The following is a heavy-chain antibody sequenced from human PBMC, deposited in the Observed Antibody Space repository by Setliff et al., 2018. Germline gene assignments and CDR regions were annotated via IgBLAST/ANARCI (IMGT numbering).Heavy chain of an antibody. Sequence: GGSLRLSCAASGFTFSSYAMSWVRQAPGKGLECVPAISGSGVSTYYADSVKGRFTISRDNSKNTLYLQMNSLRAEDTTVYYCAKDLRGYDYEGFDYWGQGTLVTAPQ. J-gene: IGHJ4*02. D-gene: IGHD5-12*01. CDR1: GFTFSSYA. CDR2: ISGSGVST. V-gene: IGHV3-23*01. CDR3: AKDLRGYDYEGFDY.